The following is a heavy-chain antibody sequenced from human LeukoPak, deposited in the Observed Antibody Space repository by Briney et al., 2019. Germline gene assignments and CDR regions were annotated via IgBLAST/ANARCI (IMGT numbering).Heavy chain of an antibody. CDR1: GASLGGYS. D-gene: IGHD3-9*01. CDR2: INHSGST. J-gene: IGHJ6*03. CDR3: PEERYYDILTGYPRGRYMDV. Sequence: PSESLSLTCAVYGASLGGYSWSWIRQPPGKGLEWIGEINHSGSTNYNPSLKSGVTISVDTSNNQSTLQLSTGNAADRTGYYWPEERYYDILTGYPRGRYMDVWGKGTTVTVSS. V-gene: IGHV4-34*01.